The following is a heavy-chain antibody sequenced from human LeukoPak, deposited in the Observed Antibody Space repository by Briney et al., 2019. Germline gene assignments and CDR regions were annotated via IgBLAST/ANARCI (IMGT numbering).Heavy chain of an antibody. D-gene: IGHD2-8*02. CDR2: ITASGTST. CDR1: GFTFSNYA. J-gene: IGHJ4*02. CDR3: AKPPPASETGGSHLGYIDY. Sequence: HPGGSLRLSCAGSGFTFSNYAMRWVRQAPGQGLQWLSTITASGTSTWYADAVKGRFTISRDNSRNTLYLQMNSLRAEDTAVYYCAKPPPASETGGSHLGYIDYWGQGILVTVS. V-gene: IGHV3-23*01.